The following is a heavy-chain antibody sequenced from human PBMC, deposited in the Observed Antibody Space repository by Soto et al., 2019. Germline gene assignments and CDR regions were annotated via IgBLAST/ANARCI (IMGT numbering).Heavy chain of an antibody. CDR1: GFTFSSYG. CDR2: IWYDGSNT. Sequence: QVQLVESGGGVVQPGRSLRLSCAASGFTFSSYGMHWVRQAPGKGLEWVAVIWYDGSNTYYADYVKGRFTISRDNSKNTLYLQMNSLRAEDTAVYYCARCYQSTFDYWGQGTLVTVSS. J-gene: IGHJ4*02. D-gene: IGHD2-2*01. V-gene: IGHV3-33*01. CDR3: ARCYQSTFDY.